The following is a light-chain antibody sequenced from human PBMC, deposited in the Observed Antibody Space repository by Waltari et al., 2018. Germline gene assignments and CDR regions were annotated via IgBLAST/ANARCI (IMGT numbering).Light chain of an antibody. V-gene: IGLV8-61*01. CDR2: KGI. J-gene: IGLJ3*02. Sequence: QTVVTQDPSLSVSPGGTVTPTCALSSASVSSTSSPTWYQQPPGQPPRTLVYKGISRSSGVPDRFSGSILGNTAALTITGAQADDESDYYCSMYMGSGVWVFGGGTKLTVL. CDR3: SMYMGSGVWV. CDR1: SASVSSTSS.